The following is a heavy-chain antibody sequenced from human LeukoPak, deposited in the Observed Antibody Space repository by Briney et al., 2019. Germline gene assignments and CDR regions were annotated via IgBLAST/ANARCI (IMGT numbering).Heavy chain of an antibody. CDR3: ARRFNAFDI. V-gene: IGHV4-4*09. CDR1: GGSISSYY. CDR2: IYTSGST. J-gene: IGHJ3*02. D-gene: IGHD3-16*01. Sequence: SETLSLTCTVSGGSISSYYWNWIRQPPGKGLEWIGYIYTSGSTNYNPSLKSRVTISVDTSKNQFSLKLSSVTAADTAVYYCARRFNAFDIWGQGTMVTVSS.